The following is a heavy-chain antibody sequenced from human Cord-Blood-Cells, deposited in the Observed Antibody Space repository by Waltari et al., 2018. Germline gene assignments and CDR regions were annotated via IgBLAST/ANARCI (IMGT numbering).Heavy chain of an antibody. D-gene: IGHD6-13*01. CDR2: ISSSSSYI. CDR3: ARGGGSSWYWFDP. V-gene: IGHV3-21*01. CDR1: GFTFRGYS. J-gene: IGHJ5*02. Sequence: EVQLVASGGGLVKPGGSLRLSCAASGFTFRGYSMNWVRQAPGKGLEWVSSISSSSSYIYYADSVKGRFTISRDNAKNSLYLQMNSLRAEDTAVYYCARGGGSSWYWFDPWGQGTLVTVSS.